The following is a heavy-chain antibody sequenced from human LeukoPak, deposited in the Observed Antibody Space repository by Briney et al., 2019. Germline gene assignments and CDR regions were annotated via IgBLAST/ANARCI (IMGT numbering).Heavy chain of an antibody. CDR2: IYYSGSA. CDR3: PRPHGSYWSAFVI. CDR1: GGSISSSSYY. J-gene: IGHJ3*02. D-gene: IGHD1-26*01. V-gene: IGHV4-39*01. Sequence: PSETLSLTCTVSGGSISSSSYYWGWIRQPPGKGLEWIGTIYYSGSAYYTPSLKSRVTISVDTSKNRFSLKLSSVTAADTAVYYCPRPHGSYWSAFVIWGQGTMVTVSS.